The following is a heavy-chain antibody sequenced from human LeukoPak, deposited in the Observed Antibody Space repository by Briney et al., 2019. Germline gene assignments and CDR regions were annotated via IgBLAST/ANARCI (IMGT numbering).Heavy chain of an antibody. Sequence: PGGSLRLSCAASGFTFSSYAMSWVRQASGKGLEWVSSIGGSGGSTYDADFVKGRFTISRDNPQNTLYLQMNSLRAEDTATYYCAKDPSYDFWSGPPGGNWFDPWGQGTLVAVSS. D-gene: IGHD3-3*01. CDR3: AKDPSYDFWSGPPGGNWFDP. CDR1: GFTFSSYA. J-gene: IGHJ5*02. CDR2: IGGSGGST. V-gene: IGHV3-23*01.